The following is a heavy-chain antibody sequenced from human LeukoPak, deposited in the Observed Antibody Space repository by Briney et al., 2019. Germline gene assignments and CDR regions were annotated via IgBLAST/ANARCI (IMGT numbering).Heavy chain of an antibody. V-gene: IGHV4-59*01. Sequence: SETLSLTCTVSGGSISSYYWSWIRQPPGKGLEWIGYIYYSGSTNYNPSLKSRVTISVDTSKNQFSLRLSSVTAADTAVYYCAREEDYDSSGYYYGAYDYWGQGTLVTVSS. J-gene: IGHJ4*02. CDR1: GGSISSYY. CDR2: IYYSGST. D-gene: IGHD3-22*01. CDR3: AREEDYDSSGYYYGAYDY.